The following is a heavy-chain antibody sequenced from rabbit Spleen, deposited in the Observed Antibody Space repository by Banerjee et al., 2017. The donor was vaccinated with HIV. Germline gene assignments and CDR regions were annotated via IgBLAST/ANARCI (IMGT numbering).Heavy chain of an antibody. CDR1: GFSFSSSDY. D-gene: IGHD7-1*01. Sequence: QSLEESGGDLVQPEGSLTLTCTASGFSFSSSDYMCWVRQAPGKGLEWISCIAGDSSGFTYSATWAKGRFTCSKTSSTTVTLQITSLTVADTATYFCARDTGTSFSSYGMDLWGPGTLFTVS. CDR3: ARDTGTSFSSYGMDL. V-gene: IGHV1S40*01. CDR2: IAGDSSGFT. J-gene: IGHJ6*01.